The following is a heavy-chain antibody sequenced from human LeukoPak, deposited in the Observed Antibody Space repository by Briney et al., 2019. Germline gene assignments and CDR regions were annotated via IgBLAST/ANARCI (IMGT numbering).Heavy chain of an antibody. V-gene: IGHV5-51*01. CDR2: IYPGDSDT. J-gene: IGHJ1*01. CDR1: GYSFTSYW. Sequence: GESLKISCKGSGYSFTSYWIGWVRQMPGKGLEWMGIIYPGDSDTRYSPSYQGQVTISADKSISTAYLQWSSLKASDTAMYYCARPPYSSSSEVYFQHWGQGTLVTVSS. CDR3: ARPPYSSSSEVYFQH. D-gene: IGHD6-6*01.